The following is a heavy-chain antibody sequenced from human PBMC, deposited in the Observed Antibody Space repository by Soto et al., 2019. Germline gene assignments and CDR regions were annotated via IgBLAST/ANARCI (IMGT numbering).Heavy chain of an antibody. D-gene: IGHD2-2*01. CDR2: ISAYNGNT. CDR1: GYTFTSYG. Sequence: ASVKVSCKASGYTFTSYGISWVRQAPGQGLEWMGWISAYNGNTNYAQKLQGRVTMTTDTSTSTAYMELRSLRSDDTAVYYCASPHCSSTSCYFSLDPRGQGTLVTVSS. J-gene: IGHJ5*02. CDR3: ASPHCSSTSCYFSLDP. V-gene: IGHV1-18*01.